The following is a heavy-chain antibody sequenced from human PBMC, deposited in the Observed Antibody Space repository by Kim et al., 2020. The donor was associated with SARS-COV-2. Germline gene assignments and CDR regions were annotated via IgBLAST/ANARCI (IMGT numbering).Heavy chain of an antibody. CDR3: ARGAIGAFDI. J-gene: IGHJ3*02. D-gene: IGHD2-21*01. V-gene: IGHV3-74*01. Sequence: GGSLRLSCAASGFTFSSYSMYWFRQGPGKGLLYISRINNDGSKTFYADSVKGRFTISRDNAKNTVFLQMNDLRVEDTALYYCARGAIGAFDIWGQGTRVT. CDR2: INNDGSKT. CDR1: GFTFSSYS.